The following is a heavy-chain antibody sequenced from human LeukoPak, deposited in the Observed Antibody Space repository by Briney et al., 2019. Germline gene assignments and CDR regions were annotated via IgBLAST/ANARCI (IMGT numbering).Heavy chain of an antibody. CDR3: PSPSGY. V-gene: IGHV3-7*03. CDR2: IKQDGSEK. CDR1: GFTFNSYW. J-gene: IGHJ4*02. Sequence: GGSLRLSCAASGFTFNSYWMSWVRQAPGKGLEWVANIKQDGSEKYYVDSVKGRFTISRDNAKNSLYLQMNSLRADDTAVYYCPSPSGYWGQGTLVTVSS.